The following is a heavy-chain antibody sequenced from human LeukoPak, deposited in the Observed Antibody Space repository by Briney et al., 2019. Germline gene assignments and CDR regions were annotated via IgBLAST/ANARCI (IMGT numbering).Heavy chain of an antibody. Sequence: PGGSLRLSCAASGFSFRHYGMYWVRQAPGKGLEWVSNIKEDGSTIYYMDSVKGRFTISRDNAKNSLYLQMNSLRAEDTAVYYCARDRTDRRLSYWGQGTLVTVSS. J-gene: IGHJ4*02. V-gene: IGHV3-7*01. CDR1: GFSFRHYG. CDR2: IKEDGSTI. D-gene: IGHD2-2*01. CDR3: ARDRTDRRLSY.